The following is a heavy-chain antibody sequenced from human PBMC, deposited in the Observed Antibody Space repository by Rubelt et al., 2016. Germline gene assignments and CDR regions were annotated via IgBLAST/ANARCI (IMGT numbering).Heavy chain of an antibody. CDR2: ISASGGST. Sequence: EVQLLESGGGLVQPGGSLRLSCAASGFTFSSYAMSWVRQAPGKGLEWVSAISASGGSTYYADSVKGRFTISRDDSNNHLYLQMNRLRAEDTAVYYCARDLFGYYAFDFWGQGTLVTVSS. CDR3: ARDLFGYYAFDF. J-gene: IGHJ4*02. CDR1: GFTFSSYA. D-gene: IGHD2/OR15-2a*01. V-gene: IGHV3-23*01.